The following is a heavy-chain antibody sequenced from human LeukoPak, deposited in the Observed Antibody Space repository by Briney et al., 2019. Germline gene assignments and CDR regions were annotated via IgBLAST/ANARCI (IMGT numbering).Heavy chain of an antibody. Sequence: GGSLRLSCAASGFNVSSNYMSWVRQAPGKGLEWVSVIYSGDSTYYADSVKGRFTISRDNSKNTLYLQMNSLRAEDTAVYYCAKWAVVITKNAFDIWGQGTMVTVSS. V-gene: IGHV3-53*05. CDR3: AKWAVVITKNAFDI. CDR2: IYSGDST. D-gene: IGHD3-22*01. CDR1: GFNVSSNY. J-gene: IGHJ3*02.